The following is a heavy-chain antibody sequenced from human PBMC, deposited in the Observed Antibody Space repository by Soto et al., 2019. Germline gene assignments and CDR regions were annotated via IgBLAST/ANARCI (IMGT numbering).Heavy chain of an antibody. CDR2: IDYRGAI. V-gene: IGHV4-39*02. CDR3: SRRAPEGFDP. CDR1: GGSIATSSYF. J-gene: IGHJ5*02. Sequence: SETLSLTCTVSGGSIATSSYFWAWIRRPPGKGLEWIGSIDYRGAIYNNPSLKSRVTISVDTSKNHFSLKLDSVTAADTALYYCSRRAPEGFDPWGQGTLVTVSS.